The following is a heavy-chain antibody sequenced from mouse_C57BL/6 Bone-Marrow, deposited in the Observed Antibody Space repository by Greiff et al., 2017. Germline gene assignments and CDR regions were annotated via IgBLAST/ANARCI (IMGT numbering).Heavy chain of an antibody. J-gene: IGHJ4*01. Sequence: QVQLQQPGAELVKPGASVKMSCKASGYTFTSYWITWVKQRPGQGLEWIGDIYPGSGSTNYNEKFKSKATLTVDTSSSTAYMQISSLTSEDSAVYYWARPITTVVAKDYAMDYWGQGTSVTVSS. CDR3: ARPITTVVAKDYAMDY. V-gene: IGHV1-55*01. CDR1: GYTFTSYW. CDR2: IYPGSGST. D-gene: IGHD1-1*01.